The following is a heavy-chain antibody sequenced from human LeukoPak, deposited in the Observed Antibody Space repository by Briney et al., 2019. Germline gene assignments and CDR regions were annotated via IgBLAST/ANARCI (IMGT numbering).Heavy chain of an antibody. J-gene: IGHJ4*02. CDR1: GFTFSSYW. D-gene: IGHD3-16*01. CDR2: INTDGSST. V-gene: IGHV3-74*01. CDR3: AKDMTGLRYY. Sequence: GGSLRLSCAASGFTFSSYWFHWVRQAPGKGLVWVSRINTDGSSTSYADPVKGRFTISRDNAKNTLYLQMNRLRAEDTAVYYCAKDMTGLRYYWGQGTLGTVSS.